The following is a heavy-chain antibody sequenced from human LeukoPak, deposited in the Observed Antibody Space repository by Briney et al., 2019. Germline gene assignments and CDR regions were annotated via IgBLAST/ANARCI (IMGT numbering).Heavy chain of an antibody. CDR1: GYTFNRYY. V-gene: IGHV1-46*02. D-gene: IGHD3-10*01. J-gene: IGHJ3*01. Sequence: ASVKVSCKASGYTFNRYYVHWVQQAPGQGLEWMGIINPSGGGTRYAQKFQDRITMTWDTSTSTVYMELSSLRSEDTAVYYCARDSPMVRGGSIDAFDFWGQGTMVTVSS. CDR3: ARDSPMVRGGSIDAFDF. CDR2: INPSGGGT.